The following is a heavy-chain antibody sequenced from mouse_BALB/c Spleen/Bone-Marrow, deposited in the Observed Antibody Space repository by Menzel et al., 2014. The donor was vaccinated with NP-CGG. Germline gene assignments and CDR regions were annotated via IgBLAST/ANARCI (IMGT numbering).Heavy chain of an antibody. J-gene: IGHJ3*01. V-gene: IGHV4-1*02. CDR1: GFDFSRFW. D-gene: IGHD1-2*01. CDR3: TRLHYYGYSAY. CDR2: INPDSSTI. Sequence: DVKLQESGGGLVQPGGSLRLSCAASGFDFSRFWMSWVRQAPGKGLEWIGEINPDSSTINYTPSLKDKFIISRVNAKNTLYLQKGKVRSEDTALYYCTRLHYYGYSAYWGQGTLVTVST.